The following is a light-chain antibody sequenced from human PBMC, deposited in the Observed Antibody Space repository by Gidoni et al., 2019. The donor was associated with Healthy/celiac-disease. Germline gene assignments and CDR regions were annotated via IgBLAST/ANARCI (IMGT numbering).Light chain of an antibody. CDR2: AAS. CDR3: QKYNSAPPWT. Sequence: DIQMSQSPSSISASVGDRVTITGRASQGISNYLAWYQQKPGKVPKLLIYAASTLQSGVPSRFSGSGSGTDFTLIISSLQPEDVATYYCQKYNSAPPWTFXXXTKVEIK. V-gene: IGKV1-27*01. J-gene: IGKJ1*01. CDR1: QGISNY.